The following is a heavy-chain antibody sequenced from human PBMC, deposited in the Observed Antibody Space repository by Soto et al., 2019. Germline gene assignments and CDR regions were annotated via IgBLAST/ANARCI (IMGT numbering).Heavy chain of an antibody. V-gene: IGHV3-33*01. J-gene: IGHJ4*02. CDR3: ARGDTLPGY. CDR2: ISYDGSNK. CDR1: GFSFSRYG. D-gene: IGHD3-10*01. Sequence: QVQLVESGGGVVQPGRSLRLSCAASGFSFSRYGMHWVRQAPGKGLEWVAIISYDGSNKYYADSVKGRFTISRDNSKNTLYLQMNSLRAEETAVYYCARGDTLPGYWGQGTLVTVSS.